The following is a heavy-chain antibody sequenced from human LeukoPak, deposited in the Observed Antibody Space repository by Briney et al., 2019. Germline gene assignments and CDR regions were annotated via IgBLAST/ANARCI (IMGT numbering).Heavy chain of an antibody. D-gene: IGHD3-22*01. V-gene: IGHV1-69*13. CDR3: ARDYDQYYYDSGKFGY. CDR1: GGTFSSYA. J-gene: IGHJ4*02. CDR2: IIPIFGTA. Sequence: ASVKVSCKASGGTFSSYAISWVRQAPGQGLEWMGGIIPIFGTANYAQKFQGRVTITADESTSTAYMELSSLRSEDTAVYYCARDYDQYYYDSGKFGYWGRGTLVTVSS.